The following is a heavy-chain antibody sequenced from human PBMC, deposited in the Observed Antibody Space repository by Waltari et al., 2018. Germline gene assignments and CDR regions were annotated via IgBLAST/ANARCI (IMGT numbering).Heavy chain of an antibody. CDR2: IKQDGSEK. V-gene: IGHV3-7*01. CDR3: ARIAARSFDY. D-gene: IGHD6-6*01. Sequence: EVQLVESGGGLVQPGGSLRLSCAASVFTFSSYWMTWVRQAPGKGLEWVATIKQDGSEKYYVDSVKGRFTISRDNAKDSLYLQVNSLRAEDTAIYYCARIAARSFDYWGQGTLLTVSS. J-gene: IGHJ4*02. CDR1: VFTFSSYW.